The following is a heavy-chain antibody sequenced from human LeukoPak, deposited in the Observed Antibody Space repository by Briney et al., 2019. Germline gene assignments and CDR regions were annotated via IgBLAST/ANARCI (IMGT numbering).Heavy chain of an antibody. CDR1: GYTFTSYA. CDR2: INAGNGNT. D-gene: IGHD1-26*01. V-gene: IGHV1-3*01. J-gene: IGHJ4*02. Sequence: ASVKVSCKASGYTFTSYAMHWVRQAPGQRLEWMGWINAGNGNTKYSQKFQGRVTITRDTSASTAYMELSSLRSEDTAVYYCAREGPAGATSYYFDYWGQGTLVTVSS. CDR3: AREGPAGATSYYFDY.